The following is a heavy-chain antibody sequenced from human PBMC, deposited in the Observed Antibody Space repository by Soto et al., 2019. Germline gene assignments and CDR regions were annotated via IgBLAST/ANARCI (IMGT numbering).Heavy chain of an antibody. J-gene: IGHJ4*02. Sequence: EVQLLESGGGLVQPGGSLRLSCAASGFTFSSYAMSWVRQAPGKGLGWVSAISGSGGSTYYADSVKGRFTISRDNSKNTLYLQMNSLRAEDTAVYYCAKDIVVVVAATRPSDYWGQGTLVTVSS. D-gene: IGHD2-15*01. CDR2: ISGSGGST. CDR3: AKDIVVVVAATRPSDY. CDR1: GFTFSSYA. V-gene: IGHV3-23*01.